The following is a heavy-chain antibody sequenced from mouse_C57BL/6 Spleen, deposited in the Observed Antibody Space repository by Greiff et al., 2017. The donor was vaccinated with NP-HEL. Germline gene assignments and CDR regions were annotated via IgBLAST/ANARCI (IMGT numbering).Heavy chain of an antibody. CDR3: AREADYYGSSYYYFDY. V-gene: IGHV1-64*01. Sequence: QVQLQQSGAELVKPGASVKLSCKASGYTFTSYWMHWVQQRPGQGLEWIGMIHPNSGSTNYNEKFKSKATLTVDKSSSTAYMQLSSLTSEDSAVYYCAREADYYGSSYYYFDYWGQGTTLTVAS. D-gene: IGHD1-1*01. J-gene: IGHJ2*01. CDR2: IHPNSGST. CDR1: GYTFTSYW.